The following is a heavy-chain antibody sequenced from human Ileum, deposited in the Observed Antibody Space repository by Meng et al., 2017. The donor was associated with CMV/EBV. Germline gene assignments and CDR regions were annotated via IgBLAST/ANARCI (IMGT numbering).Heavy chain of an antibody. V-gene: IGHV6-1*01. J-gene: IGHJ4*02. CDR1: GATGSSPTVA. CDR3: VRLTGNSWLDY. CDR2: TYYRTKWFN. D-gene: IGHD6-13*01. Sequence: VESRHSGPGMGKTSQTLLLTCDISGATGSSPTVAWNWIRQSPSRGLEWMGRTYYRTKWFNEYALSVRGRITINPDISNSQLSLQLNSATPEDTAVYYCVRLTGNSWLDYWGRGTLVTVSS.